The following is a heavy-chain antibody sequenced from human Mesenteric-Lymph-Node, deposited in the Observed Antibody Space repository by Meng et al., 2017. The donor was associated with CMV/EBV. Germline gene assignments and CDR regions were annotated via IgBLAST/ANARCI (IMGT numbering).Heavy chain of an antibody. V-gene: IGHV3-7*01. J-gene: IGHJ6*02. CDR2: IKQDGSEK. CDR1: GFTFSSYW. CDR3: AKSIRRARTGTSGMDV. D-gene: IGHD1-7*01. Sequence: GESLKISCAASGFTFSSYWMSWVRQAPGKGLEWVANIKQDGSEKYYVDSVKGRFTISRDNSKNTLYLQMNSLRAEDTAVYYCAKSIRRARTGTSGMDVWGQGTTVTVSS.